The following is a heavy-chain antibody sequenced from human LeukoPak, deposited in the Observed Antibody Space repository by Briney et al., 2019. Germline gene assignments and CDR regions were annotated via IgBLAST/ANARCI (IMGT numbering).Heavy chain of an antibody. Sequence: GGSLRLSCAASGFTFSSYGMHWVRQAPGKGLEWVAVISYDGSNKYYADSVKGRFTISRDNAKNSLYLQMNSLRAEDTAVYYCARVAVYAFRDAFDIWGQGTMVTVSS. D-gene: IGHD2-8*01. CDR1: GFTFSSYG. J-gene: IGHJ3*02. CDR3: ARVAVYAFRDAFDI. V-gene: IGHV3-30*03. CDR2: ISYDGSNK.